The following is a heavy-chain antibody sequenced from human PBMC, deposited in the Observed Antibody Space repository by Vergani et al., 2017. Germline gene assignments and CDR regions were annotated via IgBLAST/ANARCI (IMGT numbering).Heavy chain of an antibody. CDR2: IKSKTDGGTT. V-gene: IGHV3-15*01. CDR3: TTLRYYYDRSGYSNY. J-gene: IGHJ4*02. D-gene: IGHD3-22*01. Sequence: EVQLVESGGGLVKPGGSLRLSCAASVFTFCNAWMRWFRQAPGQGVGCVRRIKSKTDGGTTDYAAPVKGRFTISRDDSKNTLYLQMNSLKTEDTAVYYCTTLRYYYDRSGYSNYWGQGSLVTVSS. CDR1: VFTFCNAW.